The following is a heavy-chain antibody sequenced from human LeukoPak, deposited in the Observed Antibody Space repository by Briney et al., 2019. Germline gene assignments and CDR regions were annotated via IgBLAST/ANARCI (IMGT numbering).Heavy chain of an antibody. D-gene: IGHD3-22*01. CDR3: ARGSRYYDSSGYPRPYYFYY. Sequence: VASVKVSCKASGGTFSSYAISWVRQAPGQGLEWMGGIIPIFGTANYAQKFQGRVTITADESTSTAYMELSSLRSEDTAVYYCARGSRYYDSSGYPRPYYFYYWGQGTLVTVSS. V-gene: IGHV1-69*13. CDR2: IIPIFGTA. CDR1: GGTFSSYA. J-gene: IGHJ4*02.